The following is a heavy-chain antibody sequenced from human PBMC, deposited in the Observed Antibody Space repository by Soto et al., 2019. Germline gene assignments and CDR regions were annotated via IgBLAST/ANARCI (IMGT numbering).Heavy chain of an antibody. CDR3: ARRLNWGPAYYFDY. CDR2: IYYSGST. D-gene: IGHD7-27*01. Sequence: QVQLRESGPGLVKPSQTLSLTCTVSGGSISSGGYYWTWIRQLPGKGLEWIGSIYYSGSTYYNPSLNTRVMLSVDTSENQLSLRLNSVTAADTALYYCARRLNWGPAYYFDYWGQGTLVTVTS. CDR1: GGSISSGGYY. V-gene: IGHV4-31*03. J-gene: IGHJ4*02.